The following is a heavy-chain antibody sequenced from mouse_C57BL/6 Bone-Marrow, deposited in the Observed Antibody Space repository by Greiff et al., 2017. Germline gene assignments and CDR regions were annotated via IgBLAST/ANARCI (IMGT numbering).Heavy chain of an antibody. V-gene: IGHV1-80*01. CDR2: IYPGDGDT. CDR3: ARYDYDDYWYFDV. Sequence: VQRVESGAELVKPGASVKISCKASGYAFSSYWMNWVKQRPGKGLEWIGQIYPGDGDTNYNGKFKGKATLTADKSSSTAYMQLSSLTSEDSAVYFCARYDYDDYWYFDVWGTGTTVTVSS. D-gene: IGHD2-4*01. CDR1: GYAFSSYW. J-gene: IGHJ1*03.